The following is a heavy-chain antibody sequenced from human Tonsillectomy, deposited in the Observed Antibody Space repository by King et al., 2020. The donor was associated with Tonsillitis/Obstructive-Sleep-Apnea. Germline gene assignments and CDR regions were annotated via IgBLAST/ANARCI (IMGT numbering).Heavy chain of an antibody. Sequence: VQLQESGPGLVKPSETLSLTCTVSGDSISSYYWSWIRQPPGKGLEWIGFMYFTGSTNYNPSLKSRVTISVDTSKNQFSLKLSSVTAADTAVYFCAREPSDFSAFDIWGQGTMVTVSS. CDR1: GDSISSYY. J-gene: IGHJ3*02. CDR3: AREPSDFSAFDI. V-gene: IGHV4-59*01. D-gene: IGHD2/OR15-2a*01. CDR2: MYFTGST.